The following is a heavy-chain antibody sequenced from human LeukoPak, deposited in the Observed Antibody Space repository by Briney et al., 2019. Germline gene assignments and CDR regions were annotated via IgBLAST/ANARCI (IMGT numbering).Heavy chain of an antibody. V-gene: IGHV3-30*18. Sequence: GGSLRLSCAASGFTFSSYGMHWVRQAPGKGLEWVAVKSYDGSNKYYADSVKGRFTISRDNSKNTLYLQMNSLRAEDTAVYYCAKAPRDIVATVFFDYWGQGTLVTVSS. D-gene: IGHD5-12*01. CDR1: GFTFSSYG. CDR3: AKAPRDIVATVFFDY. CDR2: KSYDGSNK. J-gene: IGHJ4*02.